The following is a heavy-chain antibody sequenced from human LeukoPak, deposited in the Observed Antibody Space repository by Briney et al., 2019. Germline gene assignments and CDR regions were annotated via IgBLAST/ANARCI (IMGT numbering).Heavy chain of an antibody. V-gene: IGHV4-61*02. CDR3: ARSLRFAYAFDI. CDR2: IYTSGST. Sequence: SQTLSLTCTVSGGSISSGSYYWSWIRPPAGKGLEWIGRIYTSGSTNYNPSLKSRVTISVDTSKNQFSLKLSSVTAADTAVYYCARSLRFAYAFDIWGQGTMVTVSS. CDR1: GGSISSGSYY. J-gene: IGHJ3*02. D-gene: IGHD3-3*01.